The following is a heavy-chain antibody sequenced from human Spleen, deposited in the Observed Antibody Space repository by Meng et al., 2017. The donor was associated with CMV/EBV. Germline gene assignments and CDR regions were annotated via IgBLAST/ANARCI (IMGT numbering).Heavy chain of an antibody. D-gene: IGHD3-3*01. Sequence: ASVKVSCKASGYTFTSYGISWVRQAPGQGLEWMGWISAYNGNTNYAQKLQGRVTMTTDTSTSSAYMELRSLRSDYTAVYYCAIVLSGVFGVVSRFYGMDVWGQGTTVTVSS. CDR3: AIVLSGVFGVVSRFYGMDV. CDR2: ISAYNGNT. V-gene: IGHV1-18*01. J-gene: IGHJ6*02. CDR1: GYTFTSYG.